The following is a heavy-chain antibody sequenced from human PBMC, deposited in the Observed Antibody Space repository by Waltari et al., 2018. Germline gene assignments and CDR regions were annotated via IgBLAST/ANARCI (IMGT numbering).Heavy chain of an antibody. D-gene: IGHD2-2*01. CDR2: IIPVVGTA. CDR1: GGTFSSYA. Sequence: QVQLVQSGAEVKKPGYSVQVSCKASGGTFSSYAISWVRQDPGQGRGWLGGIIPVVGTANYAQRAQGRDTSTAGKSTRTAVMELSSLRSEDTAVYYCAREGSRSETLAYCSSTSCYYAFDIWGQGTMVTVSS. CDR3: AREGSRSETLAYCSSTSCYYAFDI. V-gene: IGHV1-69*14. J-gene: IGHJ3*02.